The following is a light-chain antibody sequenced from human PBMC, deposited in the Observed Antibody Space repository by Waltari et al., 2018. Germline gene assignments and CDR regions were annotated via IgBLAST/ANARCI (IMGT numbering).Light chain of an antibody. V-gene: IGKV3-11*01. J-gene: IGKJ5*01. CDR2: DAS. CDR1: QSVSNY. CDR3: QQRSNWPT. Sequence: EIVLTQSPATLSLSPGERATLSCRASQSVSNYLAWYQQKPGHAPRLLIYDASNRATGIPGRFSGSASGTDFTLTISSLAPEDFAVYYCQQRSNWPTFGQGTRLEIK.